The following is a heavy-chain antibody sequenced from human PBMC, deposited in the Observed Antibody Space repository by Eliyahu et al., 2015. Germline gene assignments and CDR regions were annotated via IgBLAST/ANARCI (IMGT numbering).Heavy chain of an antibody. CDR3: ARSTIFGVVITYFDY. CDR2: IYTSGST. Sequence: QVQLQESGPGLVKPSETLSLTCTVSGGSISSYYWSWIRQPPGKGLEWIGYIYTSGSTNYNPSLKSRVTISVDTSKNQFSLKLSSVTAADTAVYYCARSTIFGVVITYFDYWGQGTLVTVSS. J-gene: IGHJ4*02. D-gene: IGHD3-3*01. CDR1: GGSISSYY. V-gene: IGHV4-4*09.